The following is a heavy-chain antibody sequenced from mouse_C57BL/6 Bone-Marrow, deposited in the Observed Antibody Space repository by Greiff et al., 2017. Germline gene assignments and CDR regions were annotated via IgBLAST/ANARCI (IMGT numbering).Heavy chain of an antibody. CDR1: GYTFTSYW. Sequence: QVQLQQPGAELVKPGASVKMSCKASGYTFTSYWITWVKQRPGQGLEWIGDIYPGSGSTTYNEKFKSKATLTVDTSSSTAYMQLSSRTAEDSAVYCCARPCYSNYWYFDVWGTGTTVTVSS. D-gene: IGHD2-5*01. CDR2: IYPGSGST. CDR3: ARPCYSNYWYFDV. V-gene: IGHV1-55*01. J-gene: IGHJ1*03.